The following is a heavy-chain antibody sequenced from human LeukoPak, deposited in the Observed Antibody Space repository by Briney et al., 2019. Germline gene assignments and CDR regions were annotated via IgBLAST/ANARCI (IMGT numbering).Heavy chain of an antibody. CDR2: IYYSGST. D-gene: IGHD1-14*01. CDR3: ARVRARTLLDY. Sequence: SETLSLTCTVSGGSISSYYWSWIRQPPGKGLEWIGYIYYSGSTNYNPSLKSRVTISVDTSKNQFSLKLSSVTAADTAVYYCARVRARTLLDYWGQETLVTVSS. V-gene: IGHV4-59*01. J-gene: IGHJ4*02. CDR1: GGSISSYY.